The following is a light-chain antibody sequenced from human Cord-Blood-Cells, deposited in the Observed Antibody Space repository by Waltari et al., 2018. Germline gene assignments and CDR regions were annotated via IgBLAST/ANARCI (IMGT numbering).Light chain of an antibody. CDR2: WAS. Sequence: DIVMTQSPDSLAVFLGERATINCKSSQSVLYSSNNKNYLAWYQRKPGQPPKLLIYWASTRESGVPDRFSGSGSGTDFTLTISSLQAEDVAVYYCQQYYSTSWTFGQGTKVEIK. CDR1: QSVLYSSNNKNY. J-gene: IGKJ1*01. CDR3: QQYYSTSWT. V-gene: IGKV4-1*01.